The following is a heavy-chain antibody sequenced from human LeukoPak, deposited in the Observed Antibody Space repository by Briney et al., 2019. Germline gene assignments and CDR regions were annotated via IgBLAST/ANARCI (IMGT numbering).Heavy chain of an antibody. J-gene: IGHJ6*03. CDR1: GFTFSSDG. CDR3: ARAPLEYYYYYYMDV. V-gene: IGHV3-33*01. CDR2: IWYDGSNK. Sequence: PGGSLRLSCAASGFTFSSDGMHAVRQAPGKGLEWVAVIWYDGSNKYYVDSVKGRFTISRDNSKTTLYLQMTSLRAEDTAVYYCARAPLEYYYYYYMDVWGKGTTVTVSS.